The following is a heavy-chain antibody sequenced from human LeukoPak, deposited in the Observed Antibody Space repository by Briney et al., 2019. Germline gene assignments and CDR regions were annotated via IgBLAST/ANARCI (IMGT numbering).Heavy chain of an antibody. Sequence: ASVKVSCEASGYTFSNYGITWVRQAPGQGHEWMGWISAYNGNTYFAQNLQGRVTMTTAPFTSTAYMELRSLRSDDTAMYYCGKSLGYSYGYASDYWGQGTLVTVSS. CDR3: GKSLGYSYGYASDY. CDR1: GYTFSNYG. J-gene: IGHJ4*02. D-gene: IGHD5-18*01. V-gene: IGHV1-18*01. CDR2: ISAYNGNT.